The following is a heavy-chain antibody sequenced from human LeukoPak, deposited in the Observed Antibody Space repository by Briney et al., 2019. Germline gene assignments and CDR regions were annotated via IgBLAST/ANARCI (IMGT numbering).Heavy chain of an antibody. Sequence: SETLSLTCAVYGGSFSGYYWSWIRQPPGKGLEWIGEINHSGSTNYNPSLKSRVTISVDTSKNQFSLKLSSVTAADTAVYYCASDYGGNSGAFDIWGQGTMVTVFS. CDR1: GGSFSGYY. V-gene: IGHV4-34*01. J-gene: IGHJ3*02. CDR3: ASDYGGNSGAFDI. D-gene: IGHD4-23*01. CDR2: INHSGST.